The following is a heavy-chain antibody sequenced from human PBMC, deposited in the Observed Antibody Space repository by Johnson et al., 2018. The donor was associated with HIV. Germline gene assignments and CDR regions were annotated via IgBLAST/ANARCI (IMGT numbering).Heavy chain of an antibody. Sequence: VQLVESGGGVVRPGGSLRLSCAASGFTFDDYGMSWVRQAPGQGLEWVSGINWNGGSTGYADSVKGRFPISRDNAKNSLYLQMNSLRAEDTAFYYCARDNNLSSAFDIWGQGTMVTVSS. CDR1: GFTFDDYG. J-gene: IGHJ3*02. CDR3: ARDNNLSSAFDI. CDR2: INWNGGST. V-gene: IGHV3-20*04. D-gene: IGHD2/OR15-2a*01.